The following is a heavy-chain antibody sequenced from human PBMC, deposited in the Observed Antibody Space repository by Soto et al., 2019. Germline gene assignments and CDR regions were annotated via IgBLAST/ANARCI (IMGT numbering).Heavy chain of an antibody. J-gene: IGHJ4*02. Sequence: QVQLVESGGGVVQPGRSLRLSCAASGFTFSSYGMHWVRQAPGKGLEWVAVISYDGSNKYYADSVKGRFTISRDNSKNTLYLQMNSLRAADTAVYYCAKTSGIKTFKYWGQGTLVTVSS. V-gene: IGHV3-30*18. D-gene: IGHD2-15*01. CDR1: GFTFSSYG. CDR2: ISYDGSNK. CDR3: AKTSGIKTFKY.